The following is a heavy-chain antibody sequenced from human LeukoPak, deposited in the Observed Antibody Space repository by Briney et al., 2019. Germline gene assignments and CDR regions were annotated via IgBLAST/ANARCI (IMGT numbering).Heavy chain of an antibody. D-gene: IGHD2-21*01. J-gene: IGHJ1*01. Sequence: PGGSLTLSCAASGLTFSNYAMTWVRQAPGKGLEWVSYISSSGSTIYYADSVKGRFTISRDNAKNSLYLQMNSLRAEDTAVYYCASGGPLAYCGGDCHHWGQGTLVTVSS. CDR3: ASGGPLAYCGGDCHH. CDR1: GLTFSNYA. V-gene: IGHV3-11*01. CDR2: ISSSGSTI.